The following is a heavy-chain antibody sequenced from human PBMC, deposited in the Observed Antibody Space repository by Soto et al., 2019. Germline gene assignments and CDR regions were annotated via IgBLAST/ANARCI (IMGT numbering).Heavy chain of an antibody. CDR2: IWPGNSDT. CDR1: EYSFTNYW. Sequence: PGESLKISCKGSEYSFTNYWIAWVRQMPGRGLEWMGMIWPGNSDTKYSPSFQGQVTISADKSIGTAYLQWSSLKAPDSALYYCARGAGYCSAGSCYNFDYWGQGALVTVSS. CDR3: ARGAGYCSAGSCYNFDY. D-gene: IGHD2-15*01. J-gene: IGHJ4*02. V-gene: IGHV5-51*01.